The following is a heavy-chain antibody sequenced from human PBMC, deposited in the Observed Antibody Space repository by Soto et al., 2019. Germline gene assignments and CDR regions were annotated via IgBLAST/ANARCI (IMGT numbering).Heavy chain of an antibody. CDR2: IYRTGST. D-gene: IGHD1-7*01. V-gene: IGHV4-4*02. CDR3: ESRDPGTSVDY. Sequence: SETLSLTCAVSGGSFTSNNWWTWVRQPPGQGLEWIGEIYRTGSTNYNPSLKSRVTISLDKPESQFSLKVTSLTAADTAVYYCESRDPGTSVDYWGQGTLVTVSS. J-gene: IGHJ4*02. CDR1: GGSFTSNNW.